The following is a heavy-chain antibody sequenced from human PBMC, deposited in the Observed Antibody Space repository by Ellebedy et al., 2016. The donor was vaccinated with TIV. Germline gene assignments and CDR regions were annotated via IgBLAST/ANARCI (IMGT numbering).Heavy chain of an antibody. CDR3: VKGAYPVPTVMAV. D-gene: IGHD3-16*01. J-gene: IGHJ6*02. V-gene: IGHV3-30*02. CDR2: IRSDGTTK. CDR1: GFSVSG. Sequence: GESLKISCATSGFSVSGMHWVRQAPGKGLEWVAFIRSDGTTKYYTDSVEGRFTISGDSSKNTLDLQMNTLRPEDTAVYYCVKGAYPVPTVMAVWGQGTMVTVSS.